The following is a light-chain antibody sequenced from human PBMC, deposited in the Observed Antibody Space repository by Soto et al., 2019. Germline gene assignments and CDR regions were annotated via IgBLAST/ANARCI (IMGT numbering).Light chain of an antibody. V-gene: IGLV1-44*01. CDR1: GSNIGSHT. Sequence: QPVLTQPPSASGTPGQRVTISCSGTGSNIGSHTVSWYQQLPGTAPNLLIYSNDQRPSGVPDRFSGSKSGTSASLAISGLQSEDEADYYCAAWDDRLSGAVFGGGTQLTLL. J-gene: IGLJ7*01. CDR2: SND. CDR3: AAWDDRLSGAV.